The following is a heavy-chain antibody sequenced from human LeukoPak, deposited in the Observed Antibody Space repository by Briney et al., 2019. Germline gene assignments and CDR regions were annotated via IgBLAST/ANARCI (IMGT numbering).Heavy chain of an antibody. V-gene: IGHV3-30*18. CDR1: GLTFTSYA. CDR3: AKDRGSYSSGWSAYQYGMDV. Sequence: PGGSLRLSCAASGLTFTSYAMHWVRQAPGKGLEWVAVISYDGSNKYYPDSVKGRFTISRDNSKNTLYLQMNSLRAEDTAVYYCAKDRGSYSSGWSAYQYGMDVWGKGTTVTVSS. CDR2: ISYDGSNK. J-gene: IGHJ6*04. D-gene: IGHD6-19*01.